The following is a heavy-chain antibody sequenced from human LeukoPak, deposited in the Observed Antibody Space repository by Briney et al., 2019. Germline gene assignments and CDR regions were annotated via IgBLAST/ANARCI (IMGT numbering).Heavy chain of an antibody. CDR2: ISYDGSNK. CDR3: ARVSEEHWPGALRQYNWFDP. CDR1: GFTFSSYE. V-gene: IGHV3-30*04. Sequence: GGSLRLSCAAAGFTFSSYEMNWVRQAPGKGLEWVAVISYDGSNKYYADSVKGRFTISRDNSKNTLYLQMNSLRAEDTAVYYCARVSEEHWPGALRQYNWFDPWGQGTLVTVSS. D-gene: IGHD1-26*01. J-gene: IGHJ5*02.